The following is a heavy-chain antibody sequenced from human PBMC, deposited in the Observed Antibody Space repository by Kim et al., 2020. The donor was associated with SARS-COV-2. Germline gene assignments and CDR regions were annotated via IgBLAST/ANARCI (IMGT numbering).Heavy chain of an antibody. J-gene: IGHJ4*02. Sequence: GGSLRLSCAASGFTFSSYSMNWVRQAPGKGLEWVSYISSSSSTIYYADSVKGRFTISRDNAKNSLYLQMNSLRAEDTAVYYCARDSFEDYDYVWGSYRRFDYWGQGTLVTVSS. D-gene: IGHD3-16*02. CDR1: GFTFSSYS. V-gene: IGHV3-48*04. CDR2: ISSSSSTI. CDR3: ARDSFEDYDYVWGSYRRFDY.